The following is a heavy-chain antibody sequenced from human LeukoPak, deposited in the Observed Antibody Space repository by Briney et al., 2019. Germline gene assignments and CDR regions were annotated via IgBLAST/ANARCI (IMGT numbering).Heavy chain of an antibody. Sequence: SETLSLTCTVSGGSIRSYYWNWIQQPPGKGLEWIGDIYHSGSTNYNPSLKSRVTISVDTSKNQFSLKLSSVTAADTAVYYCARGPTVTTDYWGQGTLVTVSS. V-gene: IGHV4-59*01. CDR1: GGSIRSYY. CDR3: ARGPTVTTDY. CDR2: IYHSGST. D-gene: IGHD4-17*01. J-gene: IGHJ4*02.